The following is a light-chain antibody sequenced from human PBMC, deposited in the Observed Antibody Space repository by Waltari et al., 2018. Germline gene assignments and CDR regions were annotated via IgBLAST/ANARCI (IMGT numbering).Light chain of an antibody. V-gene: IGLV2-11*01. J-gene: IGLJ2*01. CDR1: SSDIGGYNY. CDR2: DVN. CDR3: SSYAGSNTLV. Sequence: QAALTQPPSVSGSPGQSVTISCTGTSSDIGGYNYVSWYQQHPAKAPKLMIYDVNKRPSGVSDRFAASKSGNTASLTISGLQAEDEADYYCSSYAGSNTLVFGGGTRLTVL.